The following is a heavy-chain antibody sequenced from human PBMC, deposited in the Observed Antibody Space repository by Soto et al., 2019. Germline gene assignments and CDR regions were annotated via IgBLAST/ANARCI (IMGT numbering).Heavy chain of an antibody. V-gene: IGHV1-69*12. Sequence: QVQLVQSGAEVKKPGSSVKVSCKASGGTFSRYAISWVRQAPGQGLEWMGGIIPIFGTANYAQKFRGRVTSTADESTSTAYMELSSLRSEETAVYYCARQGAALRDYYYGMDVWGQGTTVTVSS. CDR2: IIPIFGTA. CDR3: ARQGAALRDYYYGMDV. CDR1: GGTFSRYA. J-gene: IGHJ6*02. D-gene: IGHD6-25*01.